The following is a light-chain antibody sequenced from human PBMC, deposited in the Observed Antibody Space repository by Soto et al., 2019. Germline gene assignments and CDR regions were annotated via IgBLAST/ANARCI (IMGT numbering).Light chain of an antibody. CDR3: QQYNDWPPSYT. Sequence: EIVMTQSPATLSVSPGERATLSCRASQSVSNNLAWYQQTPGQAPRLLIYRASTRATGIPARFSGSGSGTEFTLISSSLQSEDSAVYYCQQYNDWPPSYTFGQGTKLEIK. J-gene: IGKJ2*01. CDR1: QSVSNN. V-gene: IGKV3-15*01. CDR2: RAS.